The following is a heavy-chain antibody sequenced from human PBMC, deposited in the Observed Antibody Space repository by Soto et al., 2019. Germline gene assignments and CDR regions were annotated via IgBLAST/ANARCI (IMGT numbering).Heavy chain of an antibody. Sequence: ASVKVSFKASGGTFSSYAISWVRQAPGQGLEWMGGIIPIFGTANYAQKFQGRVTITADESTSTAYMELSSLRSEDTAVYYCARGPYYDSSGYSYNWFDPWGQGTLVTVSS. V-gene: IGHV1-69*13. D-gene: IGHD3-22*01. CDR1: GGTFSSYA. CDR2: IIPIFGTA. J-gene: IGHJ5*02. CDR3: ARGPYYDSSGYSYNWFDP.